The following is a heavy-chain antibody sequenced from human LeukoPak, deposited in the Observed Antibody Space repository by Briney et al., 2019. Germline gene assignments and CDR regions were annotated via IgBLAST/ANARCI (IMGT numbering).Heavy chain of an antibody. CDR3: ARDRYYYDSSGYYNQGEYYFDY. J-gene: IGHJ4*02. CDR2: IRYDGSNK. V-gene: IGHV3-30*02. D-gene: IGHD3-22*01. Sequence: GGSLRLSCAASGFTFSSYGMHWVRQAPGKGLEWVAFIRYDGSNKYYADSVKGRFTISRDNSRNTLYLQMNSLRAEDTAVYYCARDRYYYDSSGYYNQGEYYFDYWGQGTLVTVSS. CDR1: GFTFSSYG.